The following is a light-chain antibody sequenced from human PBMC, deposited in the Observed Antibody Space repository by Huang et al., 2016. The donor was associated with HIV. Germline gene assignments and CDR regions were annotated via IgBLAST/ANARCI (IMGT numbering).Light chain of an antibody. Sequence: EVVLTQSPATLSLSPGERVTLYCRASQNITPSLAWYQQKPGQAPSLLMHDVSSRATGIAVRFSGSGSGTDFILTISSLEPEDLGVYYCQQRTSWPTFGQGTNLQIK. V-gene: IGKV3-11*01. J-gene: IGKJ2*01. CDR1: QNITPS. CDR3: QQRTSWPT. CDR2: DVS.